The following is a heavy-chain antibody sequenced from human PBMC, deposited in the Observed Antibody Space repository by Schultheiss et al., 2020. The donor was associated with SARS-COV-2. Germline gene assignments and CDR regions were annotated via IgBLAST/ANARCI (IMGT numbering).Heavy chain of an antibody. CDR2: IYYSGST. J-gene: IGHJ4*02. V-gene: IGHV4-61*01. CDR1: GGSVSSGSYY. CDR3: ARGVRFLEWLPPFDY. Sequence: SETLSLTCTVSGGSVSSGSYYWSWIRQPPGKGLEWIGYIYYSGSTNYNPSLKSRVTISVDTSKNQFSLKLSSVTAADTAVYYCARGVRFLEWLPPFDYWGQGTLVTVSS. D-gene: IGHD3-3*01.